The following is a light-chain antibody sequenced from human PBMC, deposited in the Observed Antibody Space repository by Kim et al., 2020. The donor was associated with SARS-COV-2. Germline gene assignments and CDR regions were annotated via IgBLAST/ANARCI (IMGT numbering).Light chain of an antibody. CDR1: QSINSY. V-gene: IGKV1-39*01. J-gene: IGKJ1*01. Sequence: DIQMTQSPSSLSASVGDRVTITCRASQSINSYLNWYQQKPGKAPKLLIYAASSLQSGVPSRFSGSGSGTDFTLTISSLQPEDFATYYCQLGYRNPLTFGQGTKVDIK. CDR3: QLGYRNPLT. CDR2: AAS.